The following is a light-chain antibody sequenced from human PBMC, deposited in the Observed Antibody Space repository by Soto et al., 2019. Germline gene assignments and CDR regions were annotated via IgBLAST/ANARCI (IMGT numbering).Light chain of an antibody. Sequence: QSVLTQPPSASGTPGQTVTISCSGSSSNIGSAYIYWYQHLPGTAPKLLIYRNNQRPSGVPDRFSASKSGTSASLAISGLRSEDEADYYCAAWDDSLAVFGGGTKLTVL. CDR3: AAWDDSLAV. V-gene: IGLV1-47*01. CDR1: SSNIGSAY. J-gene: IGLJ2*01. CDR2: RNN.